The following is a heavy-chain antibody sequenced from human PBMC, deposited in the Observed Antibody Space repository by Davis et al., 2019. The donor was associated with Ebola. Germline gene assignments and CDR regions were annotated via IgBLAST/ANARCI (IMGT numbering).Heavy chain of an antibody. Sequence: ASVKVSSKASGYTFTSYDINWVRQATGQGLEWMGWINPNSGGTNYAQKFQGRVTITADKSTSTAYMELSSLRSEDTAVYYCARAGTTVNHYYYYGMDVWGQGTTVTVSS. J-gene: IGHJ6*02. CDR3: ARAGTTVNHYYYYGMDV. CDR2: INPNSGGT. CDR1: GYTFTSYD. D-gene: IGHD4-17*01. V-gene: IGHV1-8*01.